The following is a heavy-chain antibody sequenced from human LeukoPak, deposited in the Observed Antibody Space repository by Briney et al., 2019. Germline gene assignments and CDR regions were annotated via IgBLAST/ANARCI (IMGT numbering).Heavy chain of an antibody. CDR3: ANNHEGSIAEYHY. Sequence: SETLSLTCTVSGGSISSGYYWGWIRQPPGKGLEWIGSIYHSGSTYYNPSLKSRVTISVDTSKNQFSLKLSSVTAADTAVYYCANNHEGSIAEYHYWGQGTLVTVSS. D-gene: IGHD6-6*01. J-gene: IGHJ4*02. CDR2: IYHSGST. V-gene: IGHV4-38-2*02. CDR1: GGSISSGYY.